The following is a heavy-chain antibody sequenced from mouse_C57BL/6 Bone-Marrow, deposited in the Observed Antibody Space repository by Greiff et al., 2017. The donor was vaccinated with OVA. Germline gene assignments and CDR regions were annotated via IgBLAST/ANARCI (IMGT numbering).Heavy chain of an antibody. Sequence: QVQLQQPGAELVRPGTSVKLSCKASGYTFTSYWMHWVKQRPGQGLEWIGVIDPSDSYTNYNQKFKGKATLTVDTSSSTAYMQLSSLTSEDSAVYYCARTAQATCDYWGQGTTLTVSS. CDR2: IDPSDSYT. CDR1: GYTFTSYW. CDR3: ARTAQATCDY. J-gene: IGHJ2*01. D-gene: IGHD3-2*02. V-gene: IGHV1-59*01.